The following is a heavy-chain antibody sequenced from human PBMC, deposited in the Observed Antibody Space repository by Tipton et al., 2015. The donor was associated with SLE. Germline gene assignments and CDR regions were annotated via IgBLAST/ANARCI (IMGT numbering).Heavy chain of an antibody. D-gene: IGHD3/OR15-3a*01. CDR1: GGSFSGNY. J-gene: IGHJ3*02. CDR3: ARRPDWVKAFDI. CDR2: INHSGSV. Sequence: TLSLTCAVYGGSFSGNYWNWIRQPPGKGLEWIGEINHSGSVKYNPALKSRVTISVDTSKNQFSLKLSSVTAADTAVYYCARRPDWVKAFDIWGQGTMVTVSS. V-gene: IGHV4-34*01.